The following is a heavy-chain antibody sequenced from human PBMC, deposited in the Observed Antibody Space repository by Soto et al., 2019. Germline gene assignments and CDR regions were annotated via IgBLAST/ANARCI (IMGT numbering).Heavy chain of an antibody. CDR1: GYSFTSYW. V-gene: IGHV5-10-1*01. CDR3: ARRGGWELYDAFDI. J-gene: IGHJ3*02. CDR2: IDPSDSYT. Sequence: EVQLVQSGAEVKKPGESLRISCKGSGYSFTSYWISWVRQMPGKGLEWMGRIDPSDSYTNYSPTFQGHVTISADKSISTDYRQWSSLKASDTAMYYCARRGGWELYDAFDIWGQGTMVTVSS. D-gene: IGHD1-26*01.